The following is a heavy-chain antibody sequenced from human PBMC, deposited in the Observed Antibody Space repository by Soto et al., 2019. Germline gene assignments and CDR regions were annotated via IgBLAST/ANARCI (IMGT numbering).Heavy chain of an antibody. CDR3: AKDLISLPGSSDY. V-gene: IGHV3-23*01. D-gene: IGHD3-10*01. Sequence: EVQLLESGGGLVQPGGSLRLSCAASGFTFSSYALSWVRQAPGKGLEWVLAMSGSGCSTYYADSVQGRFTLYRDNSKNTRQQQMNSLRAEDTAVYYCAKDLISLPGSSDYWGQGTLVTVSS. J-gene: IGHJ4*02. CDR2: MSGSGCST. CDR1: GFTFSSYA.